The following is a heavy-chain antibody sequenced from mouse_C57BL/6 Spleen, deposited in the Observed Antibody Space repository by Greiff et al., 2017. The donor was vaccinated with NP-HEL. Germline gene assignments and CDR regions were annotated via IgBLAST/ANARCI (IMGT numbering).Heavy chain of an antibody. D-gene: IGHD2-5*01. CDR1: GYTFTSYW. Sequence: QVQLQQPGAELVKPGASVKLSCKASGYTFTSYWMHWVKQRPGQGLEWIGMIHPNSGSTNYNEKFKSKATLTVDKSSSTAYMQLSNLTSEDSAVYYCARSAYYSNSRYFDVWGTGTTVTVSS. CDR3: ARSAYYSNSRYFDV. J-gene: IGHJ1*03. CDR2: IHPNSGST. V-gene: IGHV1-64*01.